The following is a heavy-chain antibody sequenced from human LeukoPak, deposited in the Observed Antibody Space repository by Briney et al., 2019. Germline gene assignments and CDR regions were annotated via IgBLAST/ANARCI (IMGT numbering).Heavy chain of an antibody. Sequence: TGGSLRLSCAASGFTFSSYAMSWVRQAPGKGLEWVSAISGSGGSTYYADSVKGRFTISRDNSKNTLYLQMNSLRAEDTAVYYCAKDSSGLNHFDYRGQGTLVTVSS. CDR1: GFTFSSYA. V-gene: IGHV3-23*01. CDR3: AKDSSGLNHFDY. J-gene: IGHJ4*02. D-gene: IGHD6-19*01. CDR2: ISGSGGST.